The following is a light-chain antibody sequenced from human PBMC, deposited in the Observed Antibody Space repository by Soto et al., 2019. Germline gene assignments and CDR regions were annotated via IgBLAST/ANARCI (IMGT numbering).Light chain of an antibody. CDR1: QSVGSY. Sequence: EIVLLQSPATLSLSPGERDTLSCRASQSVGSYLAWYQHKPGQAPRLLISDASSRATGIPARFSGSGSETDFTLTISSLEPEDSAVYYCQQRSNWPSLTFGGGTNVEIK. CDR2: DAS. V-gene: IGKV3-11*01. J-gene: IGKJ4*01. CDR3: QQRSNWPSLT.